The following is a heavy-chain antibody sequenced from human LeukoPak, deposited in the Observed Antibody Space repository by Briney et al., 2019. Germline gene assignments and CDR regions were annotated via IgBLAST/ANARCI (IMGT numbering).Heavy chain of an antibody. CDR2: ISSSGST. J-gene: IGHJ6*03. D-gene: IGHD5-12*01. CDR3: ARHIVATHYYYYYMDV. V-gene: IGHV4-61*02. CDR1: GDSISSGDYY. Sequence: MASETLSLTCTVSGDSISSGDYYWSWIRQPAGKGLEWIGRISSSGSTNYNPSLKSRVTISVDTSKNQFSLKLSSVTAADTAVYYCARHIVATHYYYYYMDVWGKGTTVTISS.